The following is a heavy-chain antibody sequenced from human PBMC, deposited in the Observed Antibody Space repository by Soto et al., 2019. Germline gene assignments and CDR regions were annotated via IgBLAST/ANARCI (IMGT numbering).Heavy chain of an antibody. CDR1: GFTINTYT. V-gene: IGHV3-23*01. D-gene: IGHD2-15*01. J-gene: IGHJ4*02. Sequence: GGSLRLSCSASGFTINTYTMGWVRLAPGKGLEWVSTIFSGMGNTRYADSVTGRFTISRDNSKNIMYLQMNSLGVDDTAVYYCARDRHPDGSWTFDYRGRGILVTAPQ. CDR3: ARDRHPDGSWTFDY. CDR2: IFSGMGNT.